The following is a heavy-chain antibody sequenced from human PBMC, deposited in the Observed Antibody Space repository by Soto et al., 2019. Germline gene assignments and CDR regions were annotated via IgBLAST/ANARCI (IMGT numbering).Heavy chain of an antibody. CDR1: GGSSSSSSYY. J-gene: IGHJ4*02. CDR3: ARRGIAVTN. V-gene: IGHV4-39*01. Sequence: SETLSLTCTVAGGSSSSSSYYWGWIRQPPGKGLEWIGSIYYSGSTYYNPSLKSRVTISVDTSKNQFSLKLSSVTAADTAVYYCARRGIAVTNWGQGTLVTVSS. D-gene: IGHD6-19*01. CDR2: IYYSGST.